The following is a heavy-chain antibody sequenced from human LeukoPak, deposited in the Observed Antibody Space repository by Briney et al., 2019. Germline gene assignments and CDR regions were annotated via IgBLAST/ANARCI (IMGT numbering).Heavy chain of an antibody. CDR2: MHHSGST. D-gene: IGHD2-15*01. V-gene: IGHV4-59*08. CDR3: ARGQYCGNF. J-gene: IGHJ4*02. CDR1: GGSISTDY. Sequence: SETLSLTCSVSGGSISTDYWIWIRQPPGEGLEWIGYMHHSGSTNYNPSLKSRLTISLDTSKNQSSLKLSSVTVADTAVYYCARGQYCGNFWGQGTLVTVSS.